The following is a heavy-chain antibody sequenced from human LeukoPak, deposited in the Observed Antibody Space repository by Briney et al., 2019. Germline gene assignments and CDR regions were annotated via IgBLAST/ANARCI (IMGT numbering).Heavy chain of an antibody. Sequence: GGSLRLSCAASGFTFSSYGMHWVRQAPGKGLEWVAFIRYDGSNKYYADSVKGRFTISRDNSKNTLYLQMNSRRVEDTAVYYCARVAAAGTVIFVIFDYSMDIWGKGTTVTISS. V-gene: IGHV3-30*02. D-gene: IGHD6-13*01. CDR3: ARVAAAGTVIFVIFDYSMDI. CDR1: GFTFSSYG. J-gene: IGHJ6*04. CDR2: IRYDGSNK.